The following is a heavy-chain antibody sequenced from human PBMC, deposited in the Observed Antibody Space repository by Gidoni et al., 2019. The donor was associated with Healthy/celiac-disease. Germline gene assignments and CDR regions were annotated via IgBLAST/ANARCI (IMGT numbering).Heavy chain of an antibody. D-gene: IGHD3-10*01. Sequence: EVQLVESGGGLSRPGGSLRLSCAASGFTFSNAWMSWVRQAPGKGLEWVGRIKSKTDGGTTDYAAPVKGRCTISRDDSKNTLYLQMNSLKTEDTAVYYCTTDRGFDYEYYMDVWGKGTTVTVSS. CDR2: IKSKTDGGTT. CDR1: GFTFSNAW. V-gene: IGHV3-15*01. CDR3: TTDRGFDYEYYMDV. J-gene: IGHJ6*03.